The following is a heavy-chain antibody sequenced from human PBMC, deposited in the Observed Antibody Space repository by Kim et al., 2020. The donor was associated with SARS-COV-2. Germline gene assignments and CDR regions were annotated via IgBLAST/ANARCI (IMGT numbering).Heavy chain of an antibody. Sequence: TTYLKSRVTISVDTSKNQFSLKLSSVTAADTAVYYCARVWFVELFHFDYWGQGTLVTVSS. J-gene: IGHJ4*02. CDR3: ARVWFVELFHFDY. D-gene: IGHD3-10*01. V-gene: IGHV4-31*02.